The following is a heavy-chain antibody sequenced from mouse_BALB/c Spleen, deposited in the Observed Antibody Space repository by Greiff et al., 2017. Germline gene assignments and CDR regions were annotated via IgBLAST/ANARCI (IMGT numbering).Heavy chain of an antibody. CDR1: GYTFTEYT. Sequence: LMEPGASVKISCKTSGYTFTEYTMHWVKQSHGKSLEWIGGINPNNGGTSYNQKFKGKATLTVDKSSSTAYMELRSLTSEDSAVYYCARSGYYGSSPMDYWGQGTSVTVSS. CDR3: ARSGYYGSSPMDY. V-gene: IGHV1-18*01. CDR2: INPNNGGT. J-gene: IGHJ4*01. D-gene: IGHD1-1*01.